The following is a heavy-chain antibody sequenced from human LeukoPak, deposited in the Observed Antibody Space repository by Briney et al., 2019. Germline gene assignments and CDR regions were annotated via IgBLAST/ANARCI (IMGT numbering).Heavy chain of an antibody. D-gene: IGHD3-22*01. CDR1: GFTFSSYE. CDR3: ATLYGYYDSSGSTEPVDY. Sequence: HSGGSLRLSCAASGFTFSSYEMNWVRQAPGKGLEWVSYISSSGSTIYYADSVKGRFTISRDNAKNSLYLQMNSLRAEDTAVYYCATLYGYYDSSGSTEPVDYWGQGTLVTVPS. CDR2: ISSSGSTI. J-gene: IGHJ4*02. V-gene: IGHV3-48*03.